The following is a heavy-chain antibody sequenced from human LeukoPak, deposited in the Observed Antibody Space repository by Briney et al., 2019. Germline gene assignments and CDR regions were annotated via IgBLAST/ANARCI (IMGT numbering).Heavy chain of an antibody. Sequence: ASVKVSCKASGYTFTSYYMHWVRQAPGQGLEWMGIIRPSGGSTSYAQKFQGRVTMTRDTSTSTVYMELSSLRSEDTAVYYCARNSLRAVKSPLGREYYYYGMDVWGQGTTVTVSS. CDR2: IRPSGGST. D-gene: IGHD4-23*01. J-gene: IGHJ6*02. CDR3: ARNSLRAVKSPLGREYYYYGMDV. CDR1: GYTFTSYY. V-gene: IGHV1-46*01.